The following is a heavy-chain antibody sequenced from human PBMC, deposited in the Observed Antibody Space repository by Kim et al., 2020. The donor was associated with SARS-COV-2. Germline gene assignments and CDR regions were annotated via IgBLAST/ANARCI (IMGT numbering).Heavy chain of an antibody. CDR1: GGSISSSNW. Sequence: SETLSLTCAVSGGSISSSNWWSWVRQPPGKGLEWIGEIYHSGSTNYNPSLKSRVTISVDKSKNQFSLKLSSVTAADTAVYYCARDLCSGGSCYGNYYYYGMDVWGQGTTVTVSS. J-gene: IGHJ6*02. CDR2: IYHSGST. V-gene: IGHV4-4*02. CDR3: ARDLCSGGSCYGNYYYYGMDV. D-gene: IGHD2-15*01.